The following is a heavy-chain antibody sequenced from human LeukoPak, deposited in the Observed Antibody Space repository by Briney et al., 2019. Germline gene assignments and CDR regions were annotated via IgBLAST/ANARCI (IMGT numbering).Heavy chain of an antibody. D-gene: IGHD6-6*01. J-gene: IGHJ4*02. CDR1: GGSISDYY. CDR3: ARHFAYSSSSYFDY. CDR2: VYYTGST. Sequence: SETLSLTCSVSGGSISDYYWSWIRQPPGKGLEWIGYVYYTGSTNYNPSLKSRVTMFEDKSKNQFSLRLYSVTVADTAVYYCARHFAYSSSSYFDYWGQGSLVTVSS. V-gene: IGHV4-59*08.